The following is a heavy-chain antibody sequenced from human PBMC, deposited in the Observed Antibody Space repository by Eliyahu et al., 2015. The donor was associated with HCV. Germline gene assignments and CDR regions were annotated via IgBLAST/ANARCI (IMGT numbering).Heavy chain of an antibody. CDR2: TGVKGTSYTT. Sequence: EVQLVESGGGLVQPGGSLRLSCAXSGFTFXAHXXXWVRQXPGKGLEWVGRTGVKGTSYTTQYAASVKGRFTISRDDSKNSLFLQMNSLKIEDTAVYYCARLMGNRGVTHVDYWGQGTLVTVSS. D-gene: IGHD4-11*01. V-gene: IGHV3-72*01. CDR1: GFTFXAHX. J-gene: IGHJ4*02. CDR3: ARLMGNRGVTHVDY.